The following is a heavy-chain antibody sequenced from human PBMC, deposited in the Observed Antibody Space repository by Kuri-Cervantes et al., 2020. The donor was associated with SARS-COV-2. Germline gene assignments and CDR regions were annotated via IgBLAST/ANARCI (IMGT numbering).Heavy chain of an antibody. J-gene: IGHJ5*02. Sequence: GESLKISCKASGYTFTTYGINWVRQAPGQGLEWMGWISGYNGNTNYAQNFQGRVIMTTDTSTSTAYMELRSLRSDDTAIYYCAKDQWEVLLDNWFGPWGQGTLVTVSS. V-gene: IGHV1-18*01. D-gene: IGHD1-26*01. CDR3: AKDQWEVLLDNWFGP. CDR1: GYTFTTYG. CDR2: ISGYNGNT.